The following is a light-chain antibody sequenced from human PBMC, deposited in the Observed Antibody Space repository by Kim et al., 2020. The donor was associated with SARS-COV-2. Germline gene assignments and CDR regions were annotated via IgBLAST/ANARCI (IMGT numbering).Light chain of an antibody. CDR2: EIT. CDR3: TSHANDNYV. V-gene: IGLV2-8*01. J-gene: IGLJ1*01. Sequence: PGPPTPVSRSRTSTNFFNYNYVSWYQQTPGNAPKLLIYEITKRPAGVPDGFSGSKSGDTASLTVSGLQSEDEADYYCTSHANDNYVFGTGTKVTVL. CDR1: STNFFNYNY.